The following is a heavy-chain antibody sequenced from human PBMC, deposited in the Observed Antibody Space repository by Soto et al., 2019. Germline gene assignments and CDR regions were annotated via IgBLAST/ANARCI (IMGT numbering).Heavy chain of an antibody. V-gene: IGHV4-59*08. CDR1: GGSISSYY. CDR3: ARRYGANFDY. J-gene: IGHJ4*02. D-gene: IGHD4-17*01. Sequence: QVQLQESGPGLVKPSETLSLTCTVSGGSISSYYWSWIPQPPGKGLEWIGYIYYSGSTNYNPSLKRRVTISVDTSKNQFSLKLSSVTAADTAVYYCARRYGANFDYWGQGTLVTVSS. CDR2: IYYSGST.